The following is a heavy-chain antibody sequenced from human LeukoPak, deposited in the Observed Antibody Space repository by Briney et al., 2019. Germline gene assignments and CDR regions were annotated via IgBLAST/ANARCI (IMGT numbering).Heavy chain of an antibody. CDR1: GGSISSGDYY. CDR2: IYYSGST. V-gene: IGHV4-30-4*01. CDR3: ARFGGDYDFWSGYLYYFDY. D-gene: IGHD3-3*01. Sequence: PSQTLSLTCTVSGGSISSGDYYWSWIRQPPGKGLEWIGYIYYSGSTYYNPSLESRVTISVDTSKNQFSLKLSSVTAADTAVYYCARFGGDYDFWSGYLYYFDYWGQGTLVTVSS. J-gene: IGHJ4*02.